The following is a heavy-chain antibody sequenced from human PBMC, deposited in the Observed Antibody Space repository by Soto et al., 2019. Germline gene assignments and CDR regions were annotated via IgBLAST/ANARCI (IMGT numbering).Heavy chain of an antibody. Sequence: GGSLRLSCAASGFTFSSYGMHWVRQAPGKGLEWVAVIWYDGSNKYYADSVKGRFTISRDNSKNTLYLQMNSLRAEDTAVYYCARDRRQLVPYYYYGMDVWGQGTTVTVSS. CDR3: ARDRRQLVPYYYYGMDV. CDR1: GFTFSSYG. V-gene: IGHV3-30*19. D-gene: IGHD6-6*01. J-gene: IGHJ6*02. CDR2: IWYDGSNK.